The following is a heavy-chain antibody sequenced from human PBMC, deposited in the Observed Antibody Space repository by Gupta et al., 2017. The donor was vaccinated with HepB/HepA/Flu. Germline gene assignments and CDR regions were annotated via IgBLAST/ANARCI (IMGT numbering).Heavy chain of an antibody. Sequence: QVQLVESGGGLVKPGGSLRLSCAASGFTLNDYYMIWVRQAPGKGLELISYISSSSLTIYYADSVKGRFTIARDNAKNSLSLQMNSLRAEDTAVYYCTRSKYSTSWINCDYWGPGALVTVSS. CDR1: GFTLNDYY. V-gene: IGHV3-11*01. CDR2: ISSSSLTI. CDR3: TRSKYSTSWINCDY. D-gene: IGHD2-2*01. J-gene: IGHJ4*02.